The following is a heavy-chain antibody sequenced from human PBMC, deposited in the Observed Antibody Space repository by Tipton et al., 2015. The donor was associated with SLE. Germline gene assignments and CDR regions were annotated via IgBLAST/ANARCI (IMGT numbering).Heavy chain of an antibody. J-gene: IGHJ6*02. V-gene: IGHV3-23*01. CDR2: ISGSGGST. CDR3: AKDNPYYYDSSGYSLDV. CDR1: GFTFSSYA. D-gene: IGHD3-22*01. Sequence: SLRLSCAASGFTFSSYAMSWVRQAPGKGLEWVSAISGSGGSTYYADSVKGRFTISRDNSKNTLYLQMNSLRAEDTAVYYCAKDNPYYYDSSGYSLDVWGQGTPVTVSS.